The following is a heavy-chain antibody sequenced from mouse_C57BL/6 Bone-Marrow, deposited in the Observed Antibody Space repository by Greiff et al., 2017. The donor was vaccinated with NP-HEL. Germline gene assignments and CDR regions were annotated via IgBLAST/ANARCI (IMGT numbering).Heavy chain of an antibody. CDR3: ARRRAIWDYDPWLAY. Sequence: EVQGVESGGDLVKPGGSLKLSCAASGFTFSSYGMSWVRQTPDKRLEWVATISSGGSYTYYPDSVKGRFTISRDNAKNTLYLQMSSLKSEDTAMYYCARRRAIWDYDPWLAYWGQGTLVTVSA. V-gene: IGHV5-6*01. D-gene: IGHD2-4*01. J-gene: IGHJ3*01. CDR2: ISSGGSYT. CDR1: GFTFSSYG.